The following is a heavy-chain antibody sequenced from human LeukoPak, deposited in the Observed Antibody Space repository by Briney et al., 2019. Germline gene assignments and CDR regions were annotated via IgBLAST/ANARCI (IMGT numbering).Heavy chain of an antibody. V-gene: IGHV3-7*01. Sequence: GGSLRLSCAASGFTFENYWMSWVRQAPGKGPEWVANIKQDGSVEHYLDSVKGRFNISRDNAKNPLILQMNSLRVEDTAVYYCARWAGVTDYWGQGTLVTVSS. CDR3: ARWAGVTDY. CDR1: GFTFENYW. J-gene: IGHJ4*02. D-gene: IGHD5-18*01. CDR2: IKQDGSVE.